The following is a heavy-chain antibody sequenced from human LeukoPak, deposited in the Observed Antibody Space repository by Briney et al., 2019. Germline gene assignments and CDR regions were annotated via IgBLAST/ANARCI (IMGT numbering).Heavy chain of an antibody. D-gene: IGHD5-24*01. CDR2: ISGSGGST. CDR3: AKDPRVGSRVATPCH. J-gene: IGHJ4*02. CDR1: GFTFTSYA. V-gene: IGHV3-23*01. Sequence: GGSLRLSCAASGFTFTSYAMSWVRPAPGKGLEWVSAISGSGGSTYYADSVKGRFTISRDNSKSTLFLQMNSLRAEDTAVYYCAKDPRVGSRVATPCHWGQGTLVTVSS.